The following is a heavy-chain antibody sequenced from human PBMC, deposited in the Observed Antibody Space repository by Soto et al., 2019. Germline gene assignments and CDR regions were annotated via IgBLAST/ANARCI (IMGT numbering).Heavy chain of an antibody. CDR3: ARDLFARSSGPPHPLYGMDV. CDR2: IYYSGST. D-gene: IGHD3-22*01. Sequence: SETLSLTCTVSGGSISSYYWSWIRQPPGKGLEWIGYIYYSGSTNYNPSLKSRVTISVDTSKNQLSLKLSSVTAADTAVYYCARDLFARSSGPPHPLYGMDVWGQGTTVTVS. CDR1: GGSISSYY. V-gene: IGHV4-59*01. J-gene: IGHJ6*02.